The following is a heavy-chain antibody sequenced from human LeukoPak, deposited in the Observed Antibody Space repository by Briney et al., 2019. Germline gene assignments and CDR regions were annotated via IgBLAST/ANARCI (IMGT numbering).Heavy chain of an antibody. V-gene: IGHV3-11*04. D-gene: IGHD6-6*01. CDR3: ARDRLVDY. J-gene: IGHJ4*02. CDR1: GFSFSKYY. Sequence: PGRSLRLSCAASGFSFSKYYMTWIRQAPGKGLEWVSYISSGGSSIYYADSVRGRFTISRDNTKNSLYLQMNSLSVEDTAVYYCARDRLVDYWGQGTLVTVSS. CDR2: ISSGGSSI.